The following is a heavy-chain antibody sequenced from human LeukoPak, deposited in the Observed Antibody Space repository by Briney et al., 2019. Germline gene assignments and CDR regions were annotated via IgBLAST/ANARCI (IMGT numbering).Heavy chain of an antibody. D-gene: IGHD6-13*01. CDR2: IYHSGST. Sequence: PSETLSLTCTVPGGSISSSSYYWGWIRQPPGKGLEWIGYIYHSGSTYYNPSLKSRVTISVDRSKNQFSLKLSSVTAADTAVYYCARVRDYSNVDYWGQGTLVTVSS. J-gene: IGHJ4*02. CDR1: GGSISSSSYY. CDR3: ARVRDYSNVDY. V-gene: IGHV4-39*07.